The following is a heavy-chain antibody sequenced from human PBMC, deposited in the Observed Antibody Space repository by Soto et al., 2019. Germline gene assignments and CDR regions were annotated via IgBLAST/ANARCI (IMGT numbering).Heavy chain of an antibody. CDR3: AKDLQLVPSFYYFDY. D-gene: IGHD6-6*01. J-gene: IGHJ4*02. CDR1: GFTFSSYA. V-gene: IGHV3-23*01. CDR2: ISGSGGST. Sequence: GGSLRLSCAASGFTFSSYAMSWVRQAPGKGLEWVSAISGSGGSTYYADSVKGRFTISRDNSKNTLYLQMNSLRAEDTAVYYCAKDLQLVPSFYYFDYWGQGTLVTVSS.